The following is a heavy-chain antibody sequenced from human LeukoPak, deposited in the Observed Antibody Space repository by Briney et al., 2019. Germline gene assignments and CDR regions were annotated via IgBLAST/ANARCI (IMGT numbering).Heavy chain of an antibody. CDR2: IRYDGSNK. Sequence: GGTLRLSCAASGFTFSSYGMHWVRQAPGKGLEWVAFIRYDGSNKYYADSVKGRFTISRDNAKNSLYLQMNSLRAEDAAVYYCARLSFYDGGVGYWGQGTLVTVSS. CDR3: ARLSFYDGGVGY. CDR1: GFTFSSYG. V-gene: IGHV3-30*02. J-gene: IGHJ4*02. D-gene: IGHD2/OR15-2a*01.